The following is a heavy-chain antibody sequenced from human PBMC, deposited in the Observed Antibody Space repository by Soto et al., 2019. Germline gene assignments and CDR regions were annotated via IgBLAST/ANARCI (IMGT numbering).Heavy chain of an antibody. J-gene: IGHJ4*02. D-gene: IGHD4-17*01. CDR3: ARDLSYGDYDCFDY. V-gene: IGHV3-33*01. CDR2: IWYDGSNK. Sequence: PGGSLRLSCAASGFTFSSYGMHWVRQAPGKGLEWVAVIWYDGSNKYYADSVKGRFTISRDNSKNTLYLQMNSLRAEDTAVYYCARDLSYGDYDCFDYWGQGTLVTVSS. CDR1: GFTFSSYG.